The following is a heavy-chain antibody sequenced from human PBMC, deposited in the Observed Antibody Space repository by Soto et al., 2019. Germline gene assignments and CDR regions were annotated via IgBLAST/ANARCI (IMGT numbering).Heavy chain of an antibody. J-gene: IGHJ4*02. CDR1: GFTFSSYT. CDR3: ARRSGYYY. V-gene: IGHV3-48*02. D-gene: IGHD3-3*01. CDR2: ISRTSTMI. Sequence: EVQLVESGGGLVQPGGSLRLSCAASGFTFSSYTMNWVRQAPGKGLEWVSYISRTSTMIYYADSVKGRFTISRDNAKNSLYPQLNSLRDEDTAVYFCARRSGYYYWGQGTLVTVSS.